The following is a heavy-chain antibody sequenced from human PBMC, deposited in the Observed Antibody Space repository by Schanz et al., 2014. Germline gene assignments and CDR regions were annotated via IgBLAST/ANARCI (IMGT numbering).Heavy chain of an antibody. CDR1: GFTFSSYS. V-gene: IGHV3-23*04. D-gene: IGHD1-26*01. CDR3: ARDHTTESYYSAGPPIDY. Sequence: EVQLVESGGGLVQPGGSLRLSCAASGFTFSSYSMNWVRQAPGKGLEWVSVIGVDGTTTYYADSVKGRFTISRDNSKNTLYLQMNSLRAEDTAVYYCARDHTTESYYSAGPPIDYWGQGTLLTVSS. CDR2: IGVDGTTT. J-gene: IGHJ4*02.